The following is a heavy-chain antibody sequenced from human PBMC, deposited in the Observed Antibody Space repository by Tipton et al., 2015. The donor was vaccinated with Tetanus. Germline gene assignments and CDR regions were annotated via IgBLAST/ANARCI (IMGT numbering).Heavy chain of an antibody. CDR1: GFTFSFYN. CDR3: VRERRWYLHDYYYYFMDV. Sequence: SLRLSCEASGFTFSFYNMHWVRQAPGRGLEWVTFISGSGGHIYYADSVKGRFTVSRDNAKNSVYLQMSSLRDDDTAIYYCVRERRWYLHDYYYYFMDVWGQGTTVTVSS. J-gene: IGHJ6*02. CDR2: ISGSGGHI. V-gene: IGHV3-48*02. D-gene: IGHD2-15*01.